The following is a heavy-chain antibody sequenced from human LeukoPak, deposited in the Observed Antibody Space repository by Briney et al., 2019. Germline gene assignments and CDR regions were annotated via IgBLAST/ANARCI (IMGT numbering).Heavy chain of an antibody. Sequence: PGGSLRLSCAASGFTFSSYGMHWVRQAPGKGLEWVAFIRYDGSNKYYADSVKGRFTISRDNSKNTLYLQMNSLRAEDTAVYYCAKDRDRLWFGESPSDYWGQGTLVTVSS. V-gene: IGHV3-30*02. CDR2: IRYDGSNK. D-gene: IGHD3-10*01. CDR3: AKDRDRLWFGESPSDY. CDR1: GFTFSSYG. J-gene: IGHJ4*02.